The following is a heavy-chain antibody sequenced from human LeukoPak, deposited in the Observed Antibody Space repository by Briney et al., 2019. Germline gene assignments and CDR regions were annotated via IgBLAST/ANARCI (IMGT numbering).Heavy chain of an antibody. D-gene: IGHD3-10*01. J-gene: IGHJ4*02. CDR2: IYHSGST. V-gene: IGHV4-38-2*02. CDR3: ARDLIGVTNVDY. CDR1: GYSISSGYY. Sequence: PSETLSLTCTVSGYSISSGYYWGWIRQPPGQGLEWIGSIYHSGSTYYNPSLKSRVTISVDTSKNQFSLKLSSVTAADTAVYYCARDLIGVTNVDYWGQGTLVTVSS.